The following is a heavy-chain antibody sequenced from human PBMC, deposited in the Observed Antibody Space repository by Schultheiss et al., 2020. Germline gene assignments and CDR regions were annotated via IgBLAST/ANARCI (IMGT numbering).Heavy chain of an antibody. Sequence: ASVKVSCKASGGTFSSYAISWVRQAPGQGLEWMGIINPSGGSTSYAQKFQGRVTMTRDTSTSTVYMELSSLRSEDTAVYYCASVYYDSSGYYSNYYYGMDVWGQGTTVTVSS. CDR2: INPSGGST. CDR3: ASVYYDSSGYYSNYYYGMDV. D-gene: IGHD3-22*01. J-gene: IGHJ6*02. CDR1: GGTFSSYA. V-gene: IGHV1-46*03.